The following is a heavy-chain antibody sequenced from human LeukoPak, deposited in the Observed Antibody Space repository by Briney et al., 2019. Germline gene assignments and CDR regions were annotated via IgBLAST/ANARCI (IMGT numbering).Heavy chain of an antibody. CDR2: INYSGST. CDR1: GYSISSGYY. Sequence: SETLSLICAVSGYSISSGYYWGWIRQPPGKGLEWIGSINYSGSTYYNQSLKSRVTISVGTTKNQFSLKLSSVTAADTAVYYCARVATTTSPPQRPFDFWGQGTLVTVSS. CDR3: ARVATTTSPPQRPFDF. D-gene: IGHD5-12*01. V-gene: IGHV4-38-2*01. J-gene: IGHJ4*02.